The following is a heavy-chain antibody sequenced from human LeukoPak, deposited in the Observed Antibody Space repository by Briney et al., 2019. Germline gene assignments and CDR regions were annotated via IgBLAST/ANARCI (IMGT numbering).Heavy chain of an antibody. D-gene: IGHD2-2*01. Sequence: GGSLRLSCVDSTSTFSSYAMNWVRQAPGKGLEWVSGISVGGGSTYYADSVKGRFTISRDNSKNTLYLQMNSLRAEDTAVYYCAKDREDIVVVPAATNFDYWGQGTLVTVSS. CDR1: TSTFSSYA. CDR2: ISVGGGST. CDR3: AKDREDIVVVPAATNFDY. J-gene: IGHJ4*02. V-gene: IGHV3-23*01.